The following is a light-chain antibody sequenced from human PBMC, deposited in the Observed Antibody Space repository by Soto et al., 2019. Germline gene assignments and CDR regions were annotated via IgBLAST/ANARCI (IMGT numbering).Light chain of an antibody. CDR1: SSDVGGYNY. CDR3: SSYTSSSTLEV. J-gene: IGLJ2*01. Sequence: QSALTQPASVSGSPGQSITISCTGTSSDVGGYNYVSWYQHHPGKAPKLMIYEVSNRPSGVSNRFSGSKSGNTASLTISGLQAEDEADYSCSSYTSSSTLEVFGGGTKLTVL. V-gene: IGLV2-14*01. CDR2: EVS.